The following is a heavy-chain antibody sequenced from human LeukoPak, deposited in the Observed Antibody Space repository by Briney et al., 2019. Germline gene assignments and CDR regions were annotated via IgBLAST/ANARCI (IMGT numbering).Heavy chain of an antibody. CDR2: ISRSGGST. CDR1: GFTFSSYA. D-gene: IGHD1-26*01. V-gene: IGHV3-23*01. Sequence: GGSLRLSCAASGFTFSSYAMSWVRQAPGKGLEWVSGISRSGGSTNYADSVKGRFTISRDNSKSTLYLQMNSLRAEDTAVYYCARGSYYGYYYFDYWGQGTPVTVSS. CDR3: ARGSYYGYYYFDY. J-gene: IGHJ4*02.